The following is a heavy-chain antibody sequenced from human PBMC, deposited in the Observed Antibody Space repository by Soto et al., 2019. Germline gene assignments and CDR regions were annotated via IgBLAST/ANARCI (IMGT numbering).Heavy chain of an antibody. D-gene: IGHD3-22*01. V-gene: IGHV3-7*04. CDR1: GFTFSSYW. Sequence: EVQLVESGGGLVQPGGSLRLSCAASGFTFSSYWMSWVRQAPGKGLEWVANIKQDGSEKYYVDSVKGRFTLSRDNAKNSLYLQMNSLRAEDTAVYYCARDAPREYYDSSGLDYWGQGTLVTVSS. CDR2: IKQDGSEK. J-gene: IGHJ4*02. CDR3: ARDAPREYYDSSGLDY.